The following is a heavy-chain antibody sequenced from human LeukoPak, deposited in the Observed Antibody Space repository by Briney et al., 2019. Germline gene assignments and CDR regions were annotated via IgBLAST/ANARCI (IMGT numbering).Heavy chain of an antibody. D-gene: IGHD6-19*01. CDR1: GGFINDYY. Sequence: LSLTCTVSGGFINDYYWNWVRQAPGKGLEWVSGISWNSGSIGYADSVKGRFTISRGNAKSSLYLQMNSLRAEDTALYYCAKDIGAVAGYAFDIWGQGTMVTVSS. CDR3: AKDIGAVAGYAFDI. J-gene: IGHJ3*02. V-gene: IGHV3-9*01. CDR2: ISWNSGSI.